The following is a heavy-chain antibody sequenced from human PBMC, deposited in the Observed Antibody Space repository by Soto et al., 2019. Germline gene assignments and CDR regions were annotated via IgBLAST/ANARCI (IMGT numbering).Heavy chain of an antibody. CDR1: GFPFTNYA. Sequence: GGSLRLSCAASGFPFTNYAMHWVRRSPGKGLEWVAVMSYDGSQKYYTDSVKGRFTISRDNSKNTLYLQMDSLRAEDTAVYYCARDRDDILTGYLDYWGQGTLVTVSS. J-gene: IGHJ4*02. CDR3: ARDRDDILTGYLDY. V-gene: IGHV3-30-3*01. CDR2: MSYDGSQK. D-gene: IGHD3-9*01.